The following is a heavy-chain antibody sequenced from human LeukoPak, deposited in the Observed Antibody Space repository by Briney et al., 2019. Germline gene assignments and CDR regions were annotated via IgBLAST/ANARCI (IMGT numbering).Heavy chain of an antibody. V-gene: IGHV3-9*01. CDR2: ISWNSGSI. Sequence: PGGSLRLSCAASGSTFDDYAMHWVRQAPGKGLEWVSGISWNSGSIGYADSVKGRFTISRDNAKNSLYLQMNSLRAGDTALYYCAKEGDAFDIWGQGTMVTVSS. CDR3: AKEGDAFDI. CDR1: GSTFDDYA. J-gene: IGHJ3*02.